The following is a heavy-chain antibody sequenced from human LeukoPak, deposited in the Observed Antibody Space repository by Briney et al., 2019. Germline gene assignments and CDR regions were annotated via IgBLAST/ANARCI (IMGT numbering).Heavy chain of an antibody. CDR2: IIPIFGTA. CDR3: GRMIVDSGAFDI. V-gene: IGHV1-69*05. CDR1: GGTFSSYA. D-gene: IGHD3-22*01. J-gene: IGHJ3*02. Sequence: SVKVSCTASGGTFSSYAISWVRPAPGQGLEWMGGIIPIFGTANYAQKFQGRVTITTDESTSTAYMELSSLRSEDTAVYYFGRMIVDSGAFDIWGQGTMVTVSS.